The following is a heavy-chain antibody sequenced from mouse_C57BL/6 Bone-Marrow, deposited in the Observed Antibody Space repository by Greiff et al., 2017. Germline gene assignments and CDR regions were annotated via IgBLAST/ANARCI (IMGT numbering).Heavy chain of an antibody. CDR2: INPSNGGT. D-gene: IGHD3-2*02. CDR1: GYTFTSYW. Sequence: VQLQQPGTELVKPGASVKLSCKASGYTFTSYWMHWVKQRPGQGLEWIGNINPSNGGTNYNEKFKSKATLTVDKSSSTAYMQLSSLTSDASAVYYWARRGTAQAYGDYYAMDYWGQGTSVTVSS. J-gene: IGHJ4*01. CDR3: ARRGTAQAYGDYYAMDY. V-gene: IGHV1-53*01.